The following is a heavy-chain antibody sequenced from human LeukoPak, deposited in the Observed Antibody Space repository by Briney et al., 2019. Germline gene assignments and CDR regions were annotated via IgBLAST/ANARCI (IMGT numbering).Heavy chain of an antibody. Sequence: GGSLRLSCAASGFTFDDYAIHWVRQVPGKGLEWVSGISWNSGTIGYEVSVKGRFTISRDNAKNSLYLQMNSLRAEDTALYYCAKDVRAVAGTWSHMDVWGKGTTVTVSS. CDR1: GFTFDDYA. J-gene: IGHJ6*03. V-gene: IGHV3-9*01. CDR2: ISWNSGTI. CDR3: AKDVRAVAGTWSHMDV. D-gene: IGHD6-19*01.